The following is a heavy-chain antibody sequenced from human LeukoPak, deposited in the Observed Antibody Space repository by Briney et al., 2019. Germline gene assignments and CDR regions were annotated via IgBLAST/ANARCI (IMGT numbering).Heavy chain of an antibody. CDR3: TRDGSVRPYYYGMDV. Sequence: GGSLRLSCEASGFTFSSYWMYWVRQAPGKGLVWVSRINTDGSSPNYADSVKGRFTISRDNSKSTLYLQMNSLRAEDTAVYYCTRDGSVRPYYYGMDVWGQGTTVTVSS. D-gene: IGHD4-11*01. CDR2: INTDGSSP. CDR1: GFTFSSYW. J-gene: IGHJ6*02. V-gene: IGHV3-74*01.